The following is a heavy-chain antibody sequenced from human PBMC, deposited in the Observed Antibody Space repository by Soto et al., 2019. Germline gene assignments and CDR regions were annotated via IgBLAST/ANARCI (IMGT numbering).Heavy chain of an antibody. CDR2: MNPNSGNA. CDR1: GYTFTSYD. J-gene: IGHJ4*02. D-gene: IGHD3-3*01. CDR3: ARGWSGYYRRQSTGPIYYFDY. V-gene: IGHV1-8*01. Sequence: GASVKVSCKASGYTFTSYDINWVRQATGQGLEWMGWMNPNSGNAGYAQKFQGRVTMTRNTSISTAYMELSSLRSEDTAVYYCARGWSGYYRRQSTGPIYYFDYWGQGTLVTVSS.